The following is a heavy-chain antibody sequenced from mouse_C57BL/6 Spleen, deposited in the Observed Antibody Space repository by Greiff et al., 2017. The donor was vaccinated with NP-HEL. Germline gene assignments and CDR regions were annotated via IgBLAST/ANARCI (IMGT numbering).Heavy chain of an antibody. Sequence: VQLQQPGAELVRPGSSVKLSCKASGYTFTSYWMDWVKQRPGQGLEWIGNIYPSDSETHYNQKFKDKATLTVDKSSSTAYMQLSSLTSEDSAVYYCARSGTGGFAYWGQVTLVTVSA. D-gene: IGHD4-1*01. V-gene: IGHV1-61*01. CDR1: GYTFTSYW. CDR3: ARSGTGGFAY. J-gene: IGHJ3*01. CDR2: IYPSDSET.